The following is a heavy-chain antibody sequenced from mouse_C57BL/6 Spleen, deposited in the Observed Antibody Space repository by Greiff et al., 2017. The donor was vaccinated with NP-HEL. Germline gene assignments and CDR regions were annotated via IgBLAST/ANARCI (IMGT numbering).Heavy chain of an antibody. CDR2: IYWDDDK. CDR1: GFSLSTSGMG. CDR3: ARGHTGGYAMDY. J-gene: IGHJ4*01. V-gene: IGHV8-12*01. D-gene: IGHD5-1-1*01. Sequence: QVTLKESGPGLLQPSQTLSLTCSFSGFSLSTSGMGVSWIRQPAGKGVEWLVHIYWDDDKRYNPSLKSRLTITKYTSRNQVFLKITSVDTAATATYSCARGHTGGYAMDYWGQGTSVTVSS.